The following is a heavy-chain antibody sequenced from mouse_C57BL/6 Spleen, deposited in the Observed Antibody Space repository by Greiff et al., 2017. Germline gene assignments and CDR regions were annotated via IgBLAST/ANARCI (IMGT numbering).Heavy chain of an antibody. J-gene: IGHJ3*01. Sequence: EVQLVESGAELVRPGASVKLSCTASGFNIKDDYMHWVKQRPEQGLEWIGWIDPENGDTEYASKFQGKATITADPSSNTAYLQLSSLTSEDTAVYYCTRATIVTPWFAYWGQGTLVTVSA. CDR3: TRATIVTPWFAY. V-gene: IGHV14-4*01. D-gene: IGHD2-5*01. CDR2: IDPENGDT. CDR1: GFNIKDDY.